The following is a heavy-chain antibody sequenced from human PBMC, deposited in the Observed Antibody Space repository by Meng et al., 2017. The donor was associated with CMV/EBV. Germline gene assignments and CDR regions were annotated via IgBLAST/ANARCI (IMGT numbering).Heavy chain of an antibody. J-gene: IGHJ4*02. V-gene: IGHV4-61*01. CDR2: IYYSGST. CDR3: ATPVGAYYFDY. Sequence: SETLSLTCTVSGGSVSSGSYYWSWIRQPPGKGLEWIGYIYYSGSTYYNPSLKSRVTISVDTSKNQFSLKLRYVTAADTAVYYCATPVGAYYFDYWGQGTLVTVSS. D-gene: IGHD3-16*01. CDR1: GGSVSSGSYY.